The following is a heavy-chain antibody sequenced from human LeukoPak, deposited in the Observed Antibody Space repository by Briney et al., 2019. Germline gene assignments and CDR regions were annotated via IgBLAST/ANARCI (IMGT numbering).Heavy chain of an antibody. CDR1: GFTFSNYG. CDR3: ARWLRSSTYLSGGSGWFDP. CDR2: ISYDGSNK. V-gene: IGHV3-30*19. J-gene: IGHJ5*02. D-gene: IGHD2-15*01. Sequence: GGSLRLSCAASGFTFSNYGMHWVRQAPGKGLEWVAVISYDGSNKYYADSVKGRFTISRDNSKNTLYLQMNSLRAEDTAVYYCARWLRSSTYLSGGSGWFDPWGQGTLVTVSS.